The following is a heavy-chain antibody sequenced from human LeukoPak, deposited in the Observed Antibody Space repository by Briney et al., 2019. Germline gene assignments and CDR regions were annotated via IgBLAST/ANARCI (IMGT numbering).Heavy chain of an antibody. D-gene: IGHD3-10*01. Sequence: GSLRLSCAASGFTFSSYWMSWIRQPPGKGLEWIGEINHSGSTNYNPSLKSRVTISVDTSKNQFSLNLSFVTAADTAVYYCARDYYYGSGSPAYWFDPWGQGTLVTVSS. J-gene: IGHJ5*02. CDR2: INHSGST. CDR3: ARDYYYGSGSPAYWFDP. CDR1: GFTFSSYW. V-gene: IGHV4-34*01.